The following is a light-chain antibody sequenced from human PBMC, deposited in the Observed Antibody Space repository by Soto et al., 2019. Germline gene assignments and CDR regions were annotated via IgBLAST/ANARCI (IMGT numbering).Light chain of an antibody. J-gene: IGLJ3*02. CDR2: EVR. Sequence: QSVLTQPASVSGSAGQSITISCSGTMRDVGAYNLVSWYQQHPGTAPKLIIYEVRNRPCGISTRFSGSRSGNTASLTISGRQSEDDGDYYSSAYTARSTLVFGGGTKLTVL. V-gene: IGLV2-14*01. CDR1: MRDVGAYNL. CDR3: SAYTARSTLV.